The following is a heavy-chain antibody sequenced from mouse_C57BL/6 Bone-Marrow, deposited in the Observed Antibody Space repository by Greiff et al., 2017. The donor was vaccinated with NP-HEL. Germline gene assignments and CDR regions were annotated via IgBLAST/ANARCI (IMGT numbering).Heavy chain of an antibody. J-gene: IGHJ2*01. V-gene: IGHV5-4*03. CDR1: GFTFSSYA. CDR2: ISDGGSYT. CDR3: ARLRLGSFDY. D-gene: IGHD4-1*01. Sequence: EVKLMESGGGLVKPGGSLKLSCAASGFTFSSYAMSWVRQTPEKRLEWVATISDGGSYTYYPDNVQGRFTISRDNAKNNLYLQMSHLKSEDTAMYYCARLRLGSFDYWGQGTTLTVSS.